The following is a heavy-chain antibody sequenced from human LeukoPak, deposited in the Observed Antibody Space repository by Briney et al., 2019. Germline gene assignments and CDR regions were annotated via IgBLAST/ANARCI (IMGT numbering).Heavy chain of an antibody. D-gene: IGHD3-16*01. Sequence: PGGSLRLSCAASGFTFSLYGLHWVRQAPGKGLEWVAMISYDGSNQYYGDSVKGRFTISRDNSKNTLYLQMDSLTVEDTAVYYCARGSADLWGDYWGQGTLVTVSS. CDR1: GFTFSLYG. CDR2: ISYDGSNQ. CDR3: ARGSADLWGDY. J-gene: IGHJ4*02. V-gene: IGHV3-33*08.